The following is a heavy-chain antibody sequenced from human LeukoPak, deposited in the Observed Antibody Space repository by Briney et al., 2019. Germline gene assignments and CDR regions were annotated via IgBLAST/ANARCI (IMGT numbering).Heavy chain of an antibody. CDR1: GYTFTSYY. Sequence: ASVKVSCKASGYTFTSYYMHWVRQAPGQGLEWMGIINPSGGSTSYAQKFQGRVTMTRDTSTSTVYMELSSLRSEDTAVYYCARVNGAIGRELYFDYWGQGTLVTVSS. J-gene: IGHJ4*02. V-gene: IGHV1-46*01. CDR3: ARVNGAIGRELYFDY. D-gene: IGHD1-26*01. CDR2: INPSGGST.